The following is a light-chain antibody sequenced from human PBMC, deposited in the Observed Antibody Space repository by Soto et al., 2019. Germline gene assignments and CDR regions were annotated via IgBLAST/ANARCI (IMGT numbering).Light chain of an antibody. CDR1: SSDVGGYNY. CDR3: SSYTPGNPLQRF. V-gene: IGLV2-14*03. J-gene: IGLJ1*01. Sequence: QSVLTQPASVSGSPGQSITISCTGTSSDVGGYNYVSWYQHHPGKAPKLLIYDVSNRPSGISNRFSGSKSDNTASLTIFGSRPEDEANYYSSSYTPGNPLQRFFAIGTK. CDR2: DVS.